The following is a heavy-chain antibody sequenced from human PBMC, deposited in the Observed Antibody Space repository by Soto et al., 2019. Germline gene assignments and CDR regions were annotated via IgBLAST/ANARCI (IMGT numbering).Heavy chain of an antibody. V-gene: IGHV1-8*01. CDR3: ARRIVPAAAGIGMDV. Sequence: RASVKVSCKASGYTFTSYDINWVRQATGQGLEWMGWMNPHSGKTGYAQKFQGRVTMTRNTSISTAYMELSSLTSEDTAVYYCARRIVPAAAGIGMDVWGQGTTVTVSS. D-gene: IGHD2-2*01. CDR1: GYTFTSYD. CDR2: MNPHSGKT. J-gene: IGHJ6*02.